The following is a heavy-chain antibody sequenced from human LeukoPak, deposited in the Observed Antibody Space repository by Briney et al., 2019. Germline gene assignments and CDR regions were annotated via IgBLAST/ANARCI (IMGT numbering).Heavy chain of an antibody. CDR3: ARHKTLVSFGEFNFDY. V-gene: IGHV4-30-4*01. CDR1: GGSISSGDYY. CDR2: IYYSGST. Sequence: SQTLSLTCTVSGGSISSGDYYWSWIRQPPGKGLEWIGHIYYSGSTYYNPSLKSRVTISVDTSKNQFSLNLSSVTAADSAVYYCARHKTLVSFGEFNFDYWGQGTLVTVSS. D-gene: IGHD3-10*01. J-gene: IGHJ4*02.